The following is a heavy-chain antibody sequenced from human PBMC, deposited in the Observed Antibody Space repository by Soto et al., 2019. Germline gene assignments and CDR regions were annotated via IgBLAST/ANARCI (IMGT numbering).Heavy chain of an antibody. Sequence: QVQLVQSGAEVKKPGASVKVSCKASGYTFPASYMHWVRQAPGQGLEWMGIIDPSGGSTSYSQKFQGRVTMTRDTSTSTVYMELNSLRSEDTAVFYCARDSGHYYRSDAFDKWGQGTMVTVSS. CDR2: IDPSGGST. V-gene: IGHV1-46*01. D-gene: IGHD1-26*01. J-gene: IGHJ3*02. CDR1: GYTFPASY. CDR3: ARDSGHYYRSDAFDK.